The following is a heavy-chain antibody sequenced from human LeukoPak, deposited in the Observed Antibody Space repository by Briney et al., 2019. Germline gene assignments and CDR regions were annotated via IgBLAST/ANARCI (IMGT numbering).Heavy chain of an antibody. CDR1: GYTFTSYY. CDR2: INPSGGST. D-gene: IGHD2-21*01. J-gene: IGHJ4*02. V-gene: IGHV1-46*01. CDR3: AREGEVIVTDILFY. Sequence: GASVKVSCKASGYTFTSYYMHWVRQAPGQGPEWMGIINPSGGSTTYAQMFQGRVTMTRDTSTRTVYMELSSLRSEDTAAYYCAREGEVIVTDILFYWGQGTLVTVSS.